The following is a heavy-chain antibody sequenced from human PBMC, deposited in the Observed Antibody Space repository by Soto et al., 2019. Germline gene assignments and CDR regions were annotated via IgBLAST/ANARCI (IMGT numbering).Heavy chain of an antibody. CDR3: AQSRYGNFDY. CDR2: MSWDGDK. CDR1: GFSLSTSGVG. V-gene: IGHV2-5*02. Sequence: QITLKESGPTLVKPTQTLTLTCTFSGFSLSTSGVGVGWIRQPPGKALEWLGLMSWDGDKRYSPSLKSRLTIXXDTSKNQVVLTMTNMDPVDTATYYCAQSRYGNFDYWGQGALVTVSS. D-gene: IGHD1-1*01. J-gene: IGHJ4*02.